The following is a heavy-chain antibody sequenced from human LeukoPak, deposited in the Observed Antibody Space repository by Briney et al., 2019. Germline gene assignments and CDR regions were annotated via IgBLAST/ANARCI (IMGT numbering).Heavy chain of an antibody. Sequence: ASVKVSCKASGYTFTDYYMHWVRQAPGQGLEWMGWINPNNGGRIYAQKFQGRVAMTRDTSISTAYMELSRLRSDDTAVYHCARGEGYCTNGVCPFDYWGQGTLVTVSS. CDR3: ARGEGYCTNGVCPFDY. CDR2: INPNNGGR. J-gene: IGHJ4*02. CDR1: GYTFTDYY. D-gene: IGHD2-8*01. V-gene: IGHV1-2*02.